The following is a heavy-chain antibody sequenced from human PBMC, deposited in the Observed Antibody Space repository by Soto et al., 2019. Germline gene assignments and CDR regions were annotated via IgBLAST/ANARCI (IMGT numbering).Heavy chain of an antibody. V-gene: IGHV3-33*01. D-gene: IGHD3-22*01. CDR3: ARDKGYYDSSGYHHWFDP. CDR2: MWYDGSNK. Sequence: QVQLVESGEGVVQPGRSLRLSCAASGFTFSSYAMHWVRQAPGKGLEWVAVMWYDGSNKFYTDSVKGRFTISRDNSKNTLYLEMNSLRAEDTAVYHCARDKGYYDSSGYHHWFDPWGQGTLVTVSS. CDR1: GFTFSSYA. J-gene: IGHJ5*02.